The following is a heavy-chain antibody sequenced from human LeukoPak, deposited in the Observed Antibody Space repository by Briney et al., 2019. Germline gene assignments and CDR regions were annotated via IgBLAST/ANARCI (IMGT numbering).Heavy chain of an antibody. Sequence: GGSLRLSCAASGFTFSSYTMNWVRQAPGKGLEWVSSISGSSRHKYYADSVKGRFTISRDNAKNSLYLQMNSLRAEDTAVYYCARIYCSGGSCYSPWFDPWGQGTLVTVSS. J-gene: IGHJ5*02. CDR1: GFTFSSYT. CDR3: ARIYCSGGSCYSPWFDP. CDR2: ISGSSRHK. V-gene: IGHV3-21*01. D-gene: IGHD2-15*01.